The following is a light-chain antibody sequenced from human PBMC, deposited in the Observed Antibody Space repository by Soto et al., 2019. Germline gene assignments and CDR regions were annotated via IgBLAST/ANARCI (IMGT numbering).Light chain of an antibody. Sequence: DIQMTQSPSSLSASVGDRVTITCRAGRSIINYLNWYQQKPGKAPNLLIFAASNLQAGVSSRFSGSGSGTDFTLVISRLQPEDSATYYCQQSYTTRPVFGQGTKVEIQ. CDR1: RSIINY. CDR3: QQSYTTRPV. V-gene: IGKV1-39*01. J-gene: IGKJ1*01. CDR2: AAS.